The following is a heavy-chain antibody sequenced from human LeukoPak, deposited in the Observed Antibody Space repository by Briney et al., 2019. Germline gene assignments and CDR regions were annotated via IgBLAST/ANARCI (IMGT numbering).Heavy chain of an antibody. Sequence: ASVKVSYKASGYTFTGYYMHWVRQAPGQGLEWMGWINPNSGGTNYAQKFQGRVTMTRDTSISTAYMELSRLRSDDTAVYYCARGRVPSSSWHSTYYYYFYMDVWGKGTTVTVSS. D-gene: IGHD6-13*01. CDR3: ARGRVPSSSWHSTYYYYFYMDV. CDR2: INPNSGGT. V-gene: IGHV1-2*02. J-gene: IGHJ6*03. CDR1: GYTFTGYY.